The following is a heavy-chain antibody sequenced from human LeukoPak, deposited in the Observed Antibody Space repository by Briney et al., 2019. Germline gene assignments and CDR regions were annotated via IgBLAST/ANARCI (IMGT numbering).Heavy chain of an antibody. D-gene: IGHD6-13*01. J-gene: IGHJ4*02. CDR1: GFIFSDYS. CDR2: ITTSRDQ. Sequence: GGSLRLSCAASGFIFSDYSMGWVRQAPGKGLEWVSSITTSRDQYHADSVKGRFTVSRDNAKSSVYLQMNSLRAEDTAVYYCARDGQQQLSHDYWGQGTLVTVSS. V-gene: IGHV3-21*06. CDR3: ARDGQQQLSHDY.